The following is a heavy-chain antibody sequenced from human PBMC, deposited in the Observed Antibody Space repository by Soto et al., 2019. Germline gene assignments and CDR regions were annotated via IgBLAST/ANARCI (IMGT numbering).Heavy chain of an antibody. J-gene: IGHJ5*02. Sequence: SVKVSCKASGGTFSSYAISWVRQAPGQGLEWMGGIIPNIGTTNNAQKLQGRVTMTTDTSTSTAYMELRSLRSDDTAVYYCAGGWVGSGYDPWGQGTLDTVSS. CDR1: GGTFSSYA. D-gene: IGHD5-12*01. CDR2: IIPNIGTT. CDR3: AGGWVGSGYDP. V-gene: IGHV1-69*05.